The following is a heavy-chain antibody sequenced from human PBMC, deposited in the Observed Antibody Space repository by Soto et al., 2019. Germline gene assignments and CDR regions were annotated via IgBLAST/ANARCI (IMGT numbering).Heavy chain of an antibody. CDR3: ARAEGVKYYDFWSGYYTYYYYGMDV. V-gene: IGHV1-3*01. J-gene: IGHJ6*02. D-gene: IGHD3-3*01. CDR1: GYTFTSYA. CDR2: INAGNGNT. Sequence: ASVKVSYKASGYTFTSYAMHWLRQAPGQRLEWMGWINAGNGNTKYSQKFQGRVTITRDTSASTAYMELSSLRSEDTAVYYCARAEGVKYYDFWSGYYTYYYYGMDVWGQGTTVTVSS.